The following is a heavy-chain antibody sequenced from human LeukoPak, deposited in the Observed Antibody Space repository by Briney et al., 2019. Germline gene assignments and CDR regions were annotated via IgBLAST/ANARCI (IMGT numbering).Heavy chain of an antibody. CDR3: ARRYGANDY. V-gene: IGHV5-10-1*01. D-gene: IGHD4/OR15-4a*01. CDR1: GYRFTSYW. J-gene: IGHJ4*02. CDR2: IYPSDSYT. Sequence: GESLKISCKGSGYRFTSYWISWVRQMPGKGLEWMGRIYPSDSYTNYGPSFQGHVTILADKSISTAYLQWSSLKASDTAMYYCARRYGANDYWGQGTLVTVSS.